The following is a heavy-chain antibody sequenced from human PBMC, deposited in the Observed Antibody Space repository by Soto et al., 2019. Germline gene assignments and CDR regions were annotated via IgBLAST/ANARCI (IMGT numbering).Heavy chain of an antibody. CDR3: ARGPANYYYYGLDV. J-gene: IGHJ6*02. CDR1: GYNVANYW. V-gene: IGHV5-10-1*01. Sequence: GESLKISCKGSGYNVANYWMGWVRQMPGKGLEWMGRIDPSDSYTNYSPSFQGHVTISADKSISTAYLQWSSLKASDTAMYYCARGPANYYYYGLDVWGQGTTVTVSS. CDR2: IDPSDSYT.